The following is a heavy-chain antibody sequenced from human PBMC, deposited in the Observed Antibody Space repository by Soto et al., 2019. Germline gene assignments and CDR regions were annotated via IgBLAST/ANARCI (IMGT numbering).Heavy chain of an antibody. CDR1: GYSISSGYY. J-gene: IGHJ6*02. D-gene: IGHD2-21*01. CDR3: ASGVINYYYYGMDV. CDR2: IYHSGST. Sequence: SETLSLTCAVSGYSISSGYYWGWIRQPPGKGLEWIGSIYHSGSTYYNPSLESRVTISVDTSKNQFSLKLSSVTAADTAVYYCASGVINYYYYGMDVWGQGTTVTVSS. V-gene: IGHV4-38-2*01.